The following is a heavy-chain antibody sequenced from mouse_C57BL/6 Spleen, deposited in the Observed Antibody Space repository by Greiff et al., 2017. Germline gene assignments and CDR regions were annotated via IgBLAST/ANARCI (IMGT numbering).Heavy chain of an antibody. Sequence: DVQLVESGGGLVQPGGSLRLSCAASGFPFPAYYISWVRPPPGEGLEGLGFFRKKANGYTTEYSASVKGRFTISRDNSQSILYLQMNALRAEDSATYYCARYNGYYAMDYWGQGTSVTVSS. J-gene: IGHJ4*01. V-gene: IGHV7-3*01. CDR3: ARYNGYYAMDY. CDR2: FRKKANGYTT. CDR1: GFPFPAYY.